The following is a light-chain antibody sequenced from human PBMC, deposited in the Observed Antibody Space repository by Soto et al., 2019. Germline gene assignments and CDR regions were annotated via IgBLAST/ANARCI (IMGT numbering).Light chain of an antibody. CDR2: DAS. V-gene: IGKV1-5*01. J-gene: IGKJ1*01. CDR1: QSISSW. Sequence: DIQMTQSHSTLSASVGDRVTITCRASQSISSWLAWYQQKLGKAPKLLIYDASSLESGVPSRFSGSGSGTEFTLTVSSLQPDDFATYYCQQYKRYWTFGQGTKVDIK. CDR3: QQYKRYWT.